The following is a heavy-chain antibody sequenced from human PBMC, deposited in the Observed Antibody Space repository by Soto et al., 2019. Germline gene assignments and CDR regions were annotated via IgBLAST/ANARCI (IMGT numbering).Heavy chain of an antibody. Sequence: QVQLQQWGAGLLKPSETLSLTCAVYGGSFSGYYWTWIRQTPGTGLEWIGDINHSGNTNYEQSLKSRVSISADTSKKQFSLNLTSVTAADTAVYYCARGECSSIYCFTRWALDIWGQGTVVTVSS. CDR2: INHSGNT. J-gene: IGHJ3*02. V-gene: IGHV4-34*01. CDR1: GGSFSGYY. D-gene: IGHD2-2*01. CDR3: ARGECSSIYCFTRWALDI.